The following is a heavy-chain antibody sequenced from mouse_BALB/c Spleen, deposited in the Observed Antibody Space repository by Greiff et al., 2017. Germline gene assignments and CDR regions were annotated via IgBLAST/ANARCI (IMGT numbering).Heavy chain of an antibody. CDR3: TPLYYEGY. D-gene: IGHD2-4*01. V-gene: IGHV14-3*02. CDR1: GFNIKDTY. Sequence: EVQLQQSGAELVKPGASVKLSCTASGFNIKDTYMHWVKQRPEQGLEWIGRIDPANGNTKYDPKFQGKATITADTSSNTAYLQLSSLTSEDSAVYYCTPLYYEGYWGQGTTLTVSS. J-gene: IGHJ2*01. CDR2: IDPANGNT.